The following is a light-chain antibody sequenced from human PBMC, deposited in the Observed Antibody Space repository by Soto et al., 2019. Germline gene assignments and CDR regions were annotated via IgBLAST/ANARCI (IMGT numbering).Light chain of an antibody. CDR2: RTS. Sequence: IMMKQSPATLSVSQGERATLSCRASQSISSNLAWYQQKPGQAPRLLMFRTSSRATGFPARFSGSGSGTEFNLTISSLQSEDFGVYYCQQYNNWPRATFGGGTKVDI. J-gene: IGKJ4*01. V-gene: IGKV3-15*01. CDR3: QQYNNWPRAT. CDR1: QSISSN.